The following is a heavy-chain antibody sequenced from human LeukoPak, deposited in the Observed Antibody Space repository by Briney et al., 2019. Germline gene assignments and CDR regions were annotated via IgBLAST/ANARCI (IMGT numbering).Heavy chain of an antibody. CDR1: GGSINNHY. V-gene: IGHV4-59*11. CDR2: IHYTGTT. D-gene: IGHD3-9*01. CDR3: ARGIRYFDWLLPSYYFDY. J-gene: IGHJ4*02. Sequence: SETLSLTCIVSGGSINNHYWTWIRQTPGKGLEWIGDIHYTGTTNYNPSLKSRVTISVDTSKNQFSLKLSSVTAADTAVYYCARGIRYFDWLLPSYYFDYWGQGTLVTVSS.